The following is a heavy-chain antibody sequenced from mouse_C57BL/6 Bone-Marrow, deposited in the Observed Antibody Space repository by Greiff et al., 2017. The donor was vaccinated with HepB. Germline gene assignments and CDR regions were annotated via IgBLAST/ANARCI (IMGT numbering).Heavy chain of an antibody. J-gene: IGHJ4*01. V-gene: IGHV5-12*01. CDR2: ISNGGGST. CDR3: ARDSLRWDDYAMDY. Sequence: EVHLVESGGGLVQPGGSLKLSCAASGFTFSDYYMYWVRQTPEKRLEWVAYISNGGGSTYYPDTVKGRFTISRDNAKNTLYLQMSRLKSEDTAMYYCARDSLRWDDYAMDYWGQGTSVTVSS. D-gene: IGHD4-1*01. CDR1: GFTFSDYY.